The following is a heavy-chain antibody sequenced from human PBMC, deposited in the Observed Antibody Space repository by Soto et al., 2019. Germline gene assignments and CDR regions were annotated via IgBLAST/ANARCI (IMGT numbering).Heavy chain of an antibody. D-gene: IGHD3-10*02. CDR2: IWYDGSNK. Sequence: QVQMVESGGGVVQPGRSLRLSCAASGFTFSSYGMHWVRQAPGKGLEWVAVIWYDGSNKYYADSVKGRFTISRDNSKNTLYLQINSLGAEDTAVYYCARDPVWDCSGTYYIENYFDYWGQGTLVTVSS. CDR1: GFTFSSYG. CDR3: ARDPVWDCSGTYYIENYFDY. J-gene: IGHJ4*02. V-gene: IGHV3-33*01.